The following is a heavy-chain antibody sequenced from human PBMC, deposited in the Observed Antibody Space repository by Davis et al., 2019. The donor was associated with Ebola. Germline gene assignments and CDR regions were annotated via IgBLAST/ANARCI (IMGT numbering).Heavy chain of an antibody. CDR3: ARGWNDYGGNPFNLGDY. J-gene: IGHJ4*02. CDR2: ILGDGSST. Sequence: PGGSLRLSCAASGFTFSSYWMHWVRQAPGKGLVWVSRILGDGSSTNYADSVKGRFTISRDNAKNTLYLQMNSLRAEDTAVYYCARGWNDYGGNPFNLGDYWGQGTLVTVSS. V-gene: IGHV3-74*01. CDR1: GFTFSSYW. D-gene: IGHD4-23*01.